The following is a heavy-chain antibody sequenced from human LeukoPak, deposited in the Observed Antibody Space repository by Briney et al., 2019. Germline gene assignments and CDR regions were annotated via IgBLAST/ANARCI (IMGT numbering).Heavy chain of an antibody. CDR3: ARERKKWMDV. J-gene: IGHJ6*01. V-gene: IGHV4-34*01. D-gene: IGHD2-8*01. Sequence: SETLSLTCAVYGGSFSGYYWSWIRQPPGKGLEWIGEINHSGSTNYNPSLKSRVTISVDTSKNQFSLKLSSVTAADTAVYYCARERKKWMDVWGKGPRSPSPQ. CDR1: GGSFSGYY. CDR2: INHSGST.